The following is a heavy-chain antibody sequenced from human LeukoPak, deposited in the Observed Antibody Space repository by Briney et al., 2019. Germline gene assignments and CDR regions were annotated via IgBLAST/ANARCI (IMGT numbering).Heavy chain of an antibody. CDR1: GGSISSYY. J-gene: IGHJ4*02. CDR3: ARQSTRLFNTGSYYPPPAYDY. Sequence: SSETLSLTCTVSGGSISSYYWSWLRQPAGKGLEWIGRIYTSGSTNYNPSLKSRVTISVDTSKNQFSLKLRSVTAADTALYYCARQSTRLFNTGSYYPPPAYDYWGQGTLVIVSS. V-gene: IGHV4-4*07. D-gene: IGHD1-26*01. CDR2: IYTSGST.